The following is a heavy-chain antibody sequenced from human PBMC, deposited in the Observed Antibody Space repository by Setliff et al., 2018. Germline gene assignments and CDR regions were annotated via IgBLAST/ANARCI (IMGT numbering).Heavy chain of an antibody. Sequence: PSETLSLTCSVSGGSIDSHYWSWIRQPPGKGLEWIGSIYHSGSTYYNPSLKSRVTISVDTSKNQFSLKLSSVTAADTALYYCTVYNTGSSKDHYWGQGTPVTVSS. CDR2: IYHSGST. J-gene: IGHJ4*02. D-gene: IGHD2-8*02. CDR3: TVYNTGSSKDHY. CDR1: GGSIDSHY. V-gene: IGHV4-59*04.